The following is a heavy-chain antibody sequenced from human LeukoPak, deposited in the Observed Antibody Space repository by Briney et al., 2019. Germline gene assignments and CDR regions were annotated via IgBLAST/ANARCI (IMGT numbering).Heavy chain of an antibody. CDR2: ISDSGTST. J-gene: IGHJ2*01. CDR3: ARGRITMIVDLLGYFDL. D-gene: IGHD3-22*01. CDR1: GFTFSSYG. Sequence: GGSLRLSCAASGFTFSSYGMSWVRQAPGKGLEWVSGISDSGTSTYYADSVKGRFTISRDNAKNSLYLQMNSLRAEDTAVYYCARGRITMIVDLLGYFDLWGRGTLVTVSS. V-gene: IGHV3-23*01.